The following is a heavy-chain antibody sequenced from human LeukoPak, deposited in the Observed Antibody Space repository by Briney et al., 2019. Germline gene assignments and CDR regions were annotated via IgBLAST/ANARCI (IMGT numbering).Heavy chain of an antibody. J-gene: IGHJ4*02. V-gene: IGHV4-4*09. CDR1: VASISNCY. D-gene: IGHD5-18*01. CDR3: ASPRTSYRYTFDY. Sequence: SETLPLTCAVSVASISNCYWSWIRQAPGKGLEWIGYISTSGSTNYNPSLKSRVSISLDTSNNRFSLNLNFVTAADTAVYFCASPRTSYRYTFDYWGPGALVTVSS. CDR2: ISTSGST.